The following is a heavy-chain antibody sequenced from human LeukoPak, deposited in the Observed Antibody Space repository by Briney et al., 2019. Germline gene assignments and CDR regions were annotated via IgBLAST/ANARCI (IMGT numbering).Heavy chain of an antibody. CDR1: GGSTSDYY. V-gene: IGHV4-59*01. CDR3: ARVSSSGWSYYYYLDV. J-gene: IGHJ6*03. D-gene: IGHD6-13*01. Sequence: PSETLSLTCTVSGGSTSDYYWSWIRQPPGKGLEWIGYIYSIGTTKYNPSLKSRITISVDTSKNQFSLQLSSVTAADTAVYYCARVSSSGWSYYYYLDVWGKGTTVTVSS. CDR2: IYSIGTT.